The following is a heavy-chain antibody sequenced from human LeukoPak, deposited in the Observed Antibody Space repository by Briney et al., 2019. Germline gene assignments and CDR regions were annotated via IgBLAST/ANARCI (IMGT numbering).Heavy chain of an antibody. Sequence: SETLSLTCTVSSGSMRSDYWSWIRQPPGKGLDWIGYIYHSGSTKYNPSLKSRVTMSVDTSKNQFSLKLSSVTAADTAVYYCARSLTGVGKYHWFDPWGQGTLVTVSS. CDR1: SGSMRSDY. D-gene: IGHD2-2*01. J-gene: IGHJ5*02. CDR2: IYHSGST. V-gene: IGHV4-59*01. CDR3: ARSLTGVGKYHWFDP.